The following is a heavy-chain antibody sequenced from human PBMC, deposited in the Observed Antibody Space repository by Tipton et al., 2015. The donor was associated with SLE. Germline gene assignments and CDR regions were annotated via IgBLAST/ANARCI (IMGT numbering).Heavy chain of an antibody. CDR2: IYTSGST. CDR3: ASGIAVAGAQENGMDD. D-gene: IGHD6-19*01. V-gene: IGHV4-4*07. CDR1: GGSISSYY. J-gene: IGHJ6*02. Sequence: TLSLTCTVSGGSISSYYWSWIRQPAGKGLEWIGRIYTSGSTIYNPSLKSRVTMSVDTSKNHFSLKLNSVTAADTAVYYCASGIAVAGAQENGMDDWGQGTTVAVSS.